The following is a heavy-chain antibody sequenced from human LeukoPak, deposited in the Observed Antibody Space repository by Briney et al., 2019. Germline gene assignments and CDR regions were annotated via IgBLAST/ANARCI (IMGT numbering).Heavy chain of an antibody. J-gene: IGHJ6*02. Sequence: GGSLRLSCAASGFTFSSYSMNWVRQAPGKGLEWVSSISSSSSYIYYADSVKGRFTISRDNAKNSLYLQMNSLRAEDTAVYYCARDFSSTSCPFCDASEHGMDVWGQGTTVTVSS. CDR1: GFTFSSYS. CDR3: ARDFSSTSCPFCDASEHGMDV. V-gene: IGHV3-21*01. D-gene: IGHD2-2*01. CDR2: ISSSSSYI.